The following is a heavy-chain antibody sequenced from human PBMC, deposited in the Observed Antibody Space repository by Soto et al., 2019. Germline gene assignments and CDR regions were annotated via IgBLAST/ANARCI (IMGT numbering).Heavy chain of an antibody. J-gene: IGHJ6*03. CDR1: GFTFRSYA. Sequence: GGSLRLSCAASGFTFRSYAMGWVRQAPGKGLEWVSAISGSGGSTYYADSVKGRFTISRDNSKNTLYLQMNSLRAEDTAIYYCARGTWGVDYYYYYMDVWGKGTTVTVSS. CDR3: ARGTWGVDYYYYYMDV. CDR2: ISGSGGST. D-gene: IGHD3-10*01. V-gene: IGHV3-23*01.